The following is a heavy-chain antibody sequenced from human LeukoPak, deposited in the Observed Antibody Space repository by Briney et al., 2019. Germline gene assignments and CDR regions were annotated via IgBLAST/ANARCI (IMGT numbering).Heavy chain of an antibody. V-gene: IGHV3-23*01. CDR1: GFTFSSYA. J-gene: IGHJ5*02. Sequence: RTGGSLRLSCAASGFTFSSYAMRWVSHAPGNGLEWVSAISGSAGSTYYADSVKGRFTISRDNSKYTLYLQMNSLRAEDTAVYYCAKGAHYDYVSWGQGTLVTVSS. CDR2: ISGSAGST. CDR3: AKGAHYDYVS. D-gene: IGHD3-16*01.